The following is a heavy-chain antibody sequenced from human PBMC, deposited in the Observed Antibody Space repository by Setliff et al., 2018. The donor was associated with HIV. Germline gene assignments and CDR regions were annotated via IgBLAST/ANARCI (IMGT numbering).Heavy chain of an antibody. J-gene: IGHJ6*02. V-gene: IGHV4-61*02. CDR2: LHLSGDT. D-gene: IGHD3-3*01. CDR1: GDSINSGTYY. Sequence: SETLSLTCTVSGDSINSGTYYWSWIRQPAGKGLEWIGRLHLSGDTNYNPSLKSRVTMSIDTSKNQFSLKLSSVTAADTAVYYCARRLQFLEFLHGVGGLDVWGQGTTVTVSS. CDR3: ARRLQFLEFLHGVGGLDV.